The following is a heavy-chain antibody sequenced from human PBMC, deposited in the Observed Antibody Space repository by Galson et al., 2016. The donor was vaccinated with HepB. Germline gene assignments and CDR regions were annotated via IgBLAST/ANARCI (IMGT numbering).Heavy chain of an antibody. J-gene: IGHJ4*02. CDR2: IYYSGGT. CDR3: ARGCSGGSCYPFDY. D-gene: IGHD2-15*01. Sequence: TLSLTCTVSGGSISSYYWSWIRQPPGKGLEWIGYIYYSGGTNYNPSLKSRVTISVDTSKNQFSLKLSSVTAADTAVYYCARGCSGGSCYPFDYWGQGTLVTVSS. CDR1: GGSISSYY. V-gene: IGHV4-59*01.